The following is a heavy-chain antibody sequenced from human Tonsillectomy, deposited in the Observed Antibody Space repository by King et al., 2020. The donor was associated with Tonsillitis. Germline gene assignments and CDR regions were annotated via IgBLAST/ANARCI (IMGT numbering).Heavy chain of an antibody. CDR2: ITGGSST. D-gene: IGHD3-3*01. V-gene: IGHV3-23*04. CDR1: GFTFSSYA. Sequence: VQLVESGGGLVQPGGSLRLSCAASGFTFSSYAMSWVRQAPGKGLEWVSGITGGSSTYYADSVKGRFTISRDNSKNTLYLQMNSLRAEDTAVYYCAKSRGVLEWLVATDYWGQGTLVTVSS. CDR3: AKSRGVLEWLVATDY. J-gene: IGHJ4*02.